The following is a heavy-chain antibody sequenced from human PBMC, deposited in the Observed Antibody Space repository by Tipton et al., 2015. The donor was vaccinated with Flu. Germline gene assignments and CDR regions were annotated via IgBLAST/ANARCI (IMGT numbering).Heavy chain of an antibody. CDR3: ARFAGGP. J-gene: IGHJ5*02. D-gene: IGHD3-16*01. CDR2: INQDGSEE. Sequence: SLRLSCAASGFTLRNYWMTWVRQAPGKGLEWVAHINQDGSEESYVESVKGRFTISRDNARNSLYLQMNSLRAEDTAVYHCARFAGGPWGQGTLVTVSS. V-gene: IGHV3-7*01. CDR1: GFTLRNYW.